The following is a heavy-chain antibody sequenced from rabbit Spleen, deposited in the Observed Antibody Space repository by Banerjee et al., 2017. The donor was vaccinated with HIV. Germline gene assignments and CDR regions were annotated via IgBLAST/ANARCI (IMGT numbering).Heavy chain of an antibody. Sequence: QEQLEESGGDLVKPEGSLTLTCTASGFSFSSKYVMCWVRQAPGKGLEWIACIYTGSSGDTYYASWAKGRFTISKTSSTTVTLQMTSLTAADTATYFCARETSSGWGVVSYYFNLWGQGTLVTV. CDR3: ARETSSGWGVVSYYFNL. CDR1: GFSFSSKYV. V-gene: IGHV1S45*01. J-gene: IGHJ4*01. D-gene: IGHD4-1*01. CDR2: IYTGSSGDT.